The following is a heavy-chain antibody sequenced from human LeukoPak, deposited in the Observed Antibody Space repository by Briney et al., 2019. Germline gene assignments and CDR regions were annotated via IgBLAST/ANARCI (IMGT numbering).Heavy chain of an antibody. V-gene: IGHV4-38-2*02. J-gene: IGHJ4*02. Sequence: SETLSLTCTVSGYSISSGYYWGWIRQPPGKGLEWIGSIYHSGSTYYNPSLKSRVTISVDTSKNQFSLKLSSVTAADTAVYYCARRRIIAARPLDYWGQGTLVTVSS. D-gene: IGHD6-6*01. CDR3: ARRRIIAARPLDY. CDR1: GYSISSGYY. CDR2: IYHSGST.